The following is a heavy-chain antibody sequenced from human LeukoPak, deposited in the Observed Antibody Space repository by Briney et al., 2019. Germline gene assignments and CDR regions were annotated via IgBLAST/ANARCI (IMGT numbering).Heavy chain of an antibody. CDR1: GGTFISYA. J-gene: IGHJ6*02. D-gene: IGHD2-2*01. CDR2: IIPIFGTA. V-gene: IGHV1-69*13. Sequence: ASVKVSCKASGGTFISYAISWVRQAPGQGLEWMGGIIPIFGTANYAQKFQGRVTITADESTSTAYMELSSLRSEDTAVYYCAREIVVVPVYGMDVWGQGTTVTVSS. CDR3: AREIVVVPVYGMDV.